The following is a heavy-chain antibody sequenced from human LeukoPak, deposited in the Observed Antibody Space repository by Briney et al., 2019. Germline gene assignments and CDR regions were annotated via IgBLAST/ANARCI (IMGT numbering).Heavy chain of an antibody. CDR3: ARHGTISSESYFDY. CDR2: FHYTRNT. CDR1: GSSMNNYY. V-gene: IGHV4-59*08. J-gene: IGHJ4*02. Sequence: KASETLSLTCTVSGSSMNNYYWTWIRQSPGKGLEWIGYFHYTRNTNYNPSLRGRVTMSADTSKNQFSLKLNSVTAADTAVYYCARHGTISSESYFDYWGQGALVTVSS. D-gene: IGHD1-14*01.